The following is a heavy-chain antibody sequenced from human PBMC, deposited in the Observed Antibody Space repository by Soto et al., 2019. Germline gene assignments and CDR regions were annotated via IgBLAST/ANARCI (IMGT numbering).Heavy chain of an antibody. Sequence: PGGSLRLSCAASGFTFSSYAMHWVRQAPGKGLEWVAVISYDGSNKYYAGSVKGRFTISRDNSKNTLYLQMNSLRAEDTAVYYCAREGGYSYGMDVWGQGTTVTVSS. CDR1: GFTFSSYA. D-gene: IGHD5-18*01. CDR2: ISYDGSNK. V-gene: IGHV3-30-3*01. CDR3: AREGGYSYGMDV. J-gene: IGHJ6*02.